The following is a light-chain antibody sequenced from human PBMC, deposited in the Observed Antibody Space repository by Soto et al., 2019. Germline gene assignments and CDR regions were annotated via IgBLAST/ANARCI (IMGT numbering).Light chain of an antibody. CDR1: QSVSSN. J-gene: IGKJ4*01. Sequence: EIVMTHSPATLSVSPGERATLSCSASQSVSSNLAWYQQKPGQAPRLLIYGASSRATGIPARFSGSGYGTEFTLTISSLHSQDFAVYYCQQYNTWPLTLGGGTKVEIK. V-gene: IGKV3-15*01. CDR2: GAS. CDR3: QQYNTWPLT.